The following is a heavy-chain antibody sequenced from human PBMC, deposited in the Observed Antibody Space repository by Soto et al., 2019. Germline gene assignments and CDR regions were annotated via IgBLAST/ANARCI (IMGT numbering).Heavy chain of an antibody. V-gene: IGHV3-15*01. Sequence: GGSLRLSCAASGFTFSNAWMSWVRQAPGKGLEWVGRIKSNTDGGTTDYAAPVKGRFTISRDDSKNTLYLQMNSLKTEDTAVYYCTTGKRGRSGYSYYYYYYGMDVWGQGTTVTVSS. CDR1: GFTFSNAW. CDR3: TTGKRGRSGYSYYYYYYGMDV. J-gene: IGHJ6*02. D-gene: IGHD3-3*01. CDR2: IKSNTDGGTT.